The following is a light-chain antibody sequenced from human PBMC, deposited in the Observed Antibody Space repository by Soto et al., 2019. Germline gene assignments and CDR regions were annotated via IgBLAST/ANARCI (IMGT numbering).Light chain of an antibody. Sequence: EIVLTQSPGTLSLSPGEGATLSCRVSQSVSSRYLAWYPQTHGQAPRVXIYGASSRETGVPDRFSGSGAGTECTLTITRLEPDDFEVDYCQQYGTSTRTFGQGTKVDIK. V-gene: IGKV3-20*01. J-gene: IGKJ1*01. CDR1: QSVSSRY. CDR3: QQYGTSTRT. CDR2: GAS.